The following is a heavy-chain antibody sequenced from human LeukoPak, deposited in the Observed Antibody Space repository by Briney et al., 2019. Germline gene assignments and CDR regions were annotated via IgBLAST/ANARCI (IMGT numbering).Heavy chain of an antibody. CDR1: GFSFSSCA. J-gene: IGHJ4*02. CDR2: ISGGADST. CDR3: AKGSSSSSWRHYFDF. V-gene: IGHV3-23*01. Sequence: PGGSLRLSCAASGFSFSSCAMGWVRQAPGKGPDWVSSISGGADSTYYADSVKGRFTISRDNSRKTAYLQMNSLGAEDTAVYYCAKGSSSSSWRHYFDFWGQGALITVSS. D-gene: IGHD6-6*01.